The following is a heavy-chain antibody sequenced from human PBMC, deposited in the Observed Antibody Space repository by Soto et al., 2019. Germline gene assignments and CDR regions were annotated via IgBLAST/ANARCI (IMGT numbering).Heavy chain of an antibody. J-gene: IGHJ4*02. CDR3: ARGAVAAHPFYDY. Sequence: QVQLVQSGAEVKKPGSSVKVSCKASGGTFSSYAISWVRQAPGQGLEWMGGIIPIFGTANYAQKFQGRFKITEDKSTSTAYMELSSLRSEDTAVYYCARGAVAAHPFYDYWGQGTLVTVSS. CDR1: GGTFSSYA. CDR2: IIPIFGTA. D-gene: IGHD6-19*01. V-gene: IGHV1-69*06.